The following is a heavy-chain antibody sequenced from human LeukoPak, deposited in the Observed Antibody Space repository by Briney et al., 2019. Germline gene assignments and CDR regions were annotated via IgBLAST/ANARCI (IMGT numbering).Heavy chain of an antibody. CDR1: GGSISSYY. CDR3: ARGGRLWPLSLGLDY. CDR2: IYYSGST. J-gene: IGHJ4*02. Sequence: SETQSLTCTASGGSISSYYWSWIRQPPGKGLEWIGYIYYSGSTNYNPSLKSRVTISVDTSKNQFSLKLSSVTAADTAVYYCARGGRLWPLSLGLDYWGQGTLVTVSS. D-gene: IGHD3-10*01. V-gene: IGHV4-59*01.